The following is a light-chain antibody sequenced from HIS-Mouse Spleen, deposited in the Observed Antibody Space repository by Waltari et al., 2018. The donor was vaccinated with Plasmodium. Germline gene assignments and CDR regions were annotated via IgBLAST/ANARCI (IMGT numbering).Light chain of an antibody. CDR1: QSVSSN. Sequence: EIVMTQSPATLSVSPGERATLSCRASQSVSSNLAWYQQKPGQAPRLLIYGASTRATGSPARFSGSVSGTEFTLNISSLQSEDFAVYYCQQYNNWSFTFGPGTKVDIK. J-gene: IGKJ3*01. CDR2: GAS. V-gene: IGKV3-15*01. CDR3: QQYNNWSFT.